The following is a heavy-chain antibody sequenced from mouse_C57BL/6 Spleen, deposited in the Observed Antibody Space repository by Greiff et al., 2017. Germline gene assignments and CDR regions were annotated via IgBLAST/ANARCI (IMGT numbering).Heavy chain of an antibody. CDR2: IWSGGST. J-gene: IGHJ2*01. Sequence: QVQLQQSGPGLVQPSQCLSITCKVSGFSLTSYGVHWVRQSPGTGLEWLGVIWSGGSTDNNAAFISRLSISKDNSKSQVFLKMNSLQADDTARYYCARTYGNYEDLDYWGQGTTLTVSS. D-gene: IGHD2-1*01. CDR3: ARTYGNYEDLDY. CDR1: GFSLTSYG. V-gene: IGHV2-2*01.